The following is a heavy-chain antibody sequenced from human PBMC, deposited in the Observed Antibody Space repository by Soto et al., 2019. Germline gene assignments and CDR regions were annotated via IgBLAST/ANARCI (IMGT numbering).Heavy chain of an antibody. J-gene: IGHJ4*02. CDR2: IIPIFGTA. D-gene: IGHD5-12*01. V-gene: IGHV1-69*13. CDR1: GGAFSSYA. Sequence: ASVKVSCKASGGAFSSYAISWVRQAPGQGLEWMGGIIPIFGTANYAQKFQGRVTITADESTSTAYMELSSLRSEDTAVYYCARGGEMATIAHFDYWGQGTLVTVSS. CDR3: ARGGEMATIAHFDY.